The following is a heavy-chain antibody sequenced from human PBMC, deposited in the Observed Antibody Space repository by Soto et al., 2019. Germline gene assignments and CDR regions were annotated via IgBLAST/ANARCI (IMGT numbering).Heavy chain of an antibody. Sequence: GGSLRLSCAASGFTFSSYGMHWVRQAPGKGLEWVAVIWYDGSNKYYADSVKGRFTISRDNSKNTLYLQMNSLRAEDTAVYYCARDEGITMVRGVKRDYYYYGMDVWGQGTTVTVSS. CDR3: ARDEGITMVRGVKRDYYYYGMDV. D-gene: IGHD3-10*01. J-gene: IGHJ6*02. CDR2: IWYDGSNK. CDR1: GFTFSSYG. V-gene: IGHV3-33*01.